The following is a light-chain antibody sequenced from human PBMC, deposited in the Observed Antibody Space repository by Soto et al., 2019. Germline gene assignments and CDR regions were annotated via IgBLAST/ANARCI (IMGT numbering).Light chain of an antibody. CDR3: QASYSIREVT. Sequence: DIQMTQSPSSMSASVGDRVTITCRASQSISAYLNWYQQKPGKAPKLLIYAASSLQSGVPSRFGGIGSGADFAVTISSLQPEDFASYYRQASYSIREVTVAPWTKVDIK. CDR1: QSISAY. J-gene: IGKJ3*01. V-gene: IGKV1-39*01. CDR2: AAS.